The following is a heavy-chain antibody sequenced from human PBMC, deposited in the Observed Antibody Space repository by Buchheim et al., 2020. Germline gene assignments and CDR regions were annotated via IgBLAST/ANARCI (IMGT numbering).Heavy chain of an antibody. CDR2: INNDESST. CDR1: GFTFSSYW. CDR3: ASVGTISRYYYGMDV. Sequence: EVQLVESGGGLVQPGGSLRLSCAASGFTFSSYWMHWVRQAPGKGLVWVSRINNDESSTSYADSVKGRFTISRDNAKNTPYLQMNSLRAEDTAVYYCASVGTISRYYYGMDVWGQGTT. D-gene: IGHD1-26*01. V-gene: IGHV3-74*01. J-gene: IGHJ6*02.